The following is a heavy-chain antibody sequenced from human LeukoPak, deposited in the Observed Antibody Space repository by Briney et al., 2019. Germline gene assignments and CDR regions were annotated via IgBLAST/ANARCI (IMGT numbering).Heavy chain of an antibody. CDR3: ARGGDFSASPTLY. V-gene: IGHV4-59*07. D-gene: IGHD3-10*01. CDR2: SYYSGST. Sequence: SDPLSLTCTVSGGSIGLYYWSWIRQPPGKGLEWIGDSYYSGSTNYNPSLKSRVTLSVDTSRNQFSLRMSSVTAADTAVYYCARGGDFSASPTLYWGQGTLVTVSS. CDR1: GGSIGLYY. J-gene: IGHJ4*02.